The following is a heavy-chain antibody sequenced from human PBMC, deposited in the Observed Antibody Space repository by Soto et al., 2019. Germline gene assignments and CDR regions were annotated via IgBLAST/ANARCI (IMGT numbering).Heavy chain of an antibody. D-gene: IGHD3-9*01. CDR3: ARDPVFSGGPPMMPPNWFDP. CDR1: GYTFTSYG. J-gene: IGHJ5*02. CDR2: ISAYNGNT. Sequence: GASVKVSCKASGYTFTSYGISWVRQAPGQGLEWMGWISAYNGNTNYAQKLQGRVTMTTDTSTSTAYMELRSLRSDDTAVYYCARDPVFSGGPPMMPPNWFDPWGQGTLVTVSS. V-gene: IGHV1-18*01.